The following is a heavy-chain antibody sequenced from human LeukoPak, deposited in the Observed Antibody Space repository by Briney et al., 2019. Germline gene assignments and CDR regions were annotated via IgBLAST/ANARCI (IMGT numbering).Heavy chain of an antibody. CDR2: IYYSGST. CDR1: GGSISSYY. D-gene: IGHD3-16*01. Sequence: SETLSLTCTVSGGSISSYYWSWIRQPPGKGLEWIGYIYYSGSTNYNPSLKSRVTISVDTSKNQFSLKLSSVTAADTAVHYCARGGILLHPIDYWGQGTLVTVSS. V-gene: IGHV4-59*01. CDR3: ARGGILLHPIDY. J-gene: IGHJ4*02.